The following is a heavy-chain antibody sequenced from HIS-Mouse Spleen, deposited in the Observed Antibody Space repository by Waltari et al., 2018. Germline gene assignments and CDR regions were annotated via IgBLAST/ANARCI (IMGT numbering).Heavy chain of an antibody. J-gene: IGHJ3*02. CDR2: INPSGGST. V-gene: IGHV1-46*01. CDR3: ARGRNWLDAFDI. Sequence: QVQLVQPGAEVKKPGASVKVSCKASGYTFTSYYMHWVRQAPGQGLEWMGIINPSGGSTSDGRKFQGRVTMTRDTSTSTVYMELSSLRSEDTAVYYCARGRNWLDAFDIWGQGTMVTVSS. CDR1: GYTFTSYY. D-gene: IGHD1-1*01.